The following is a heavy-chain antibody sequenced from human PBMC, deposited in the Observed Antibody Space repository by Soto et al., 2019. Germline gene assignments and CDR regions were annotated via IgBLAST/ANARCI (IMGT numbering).Heavy chain of an antibody. V-gene: IGHV1-46*01. CDR2: INAGGGYT. Sequence: QVQLVQSGAEVKKPGASVKVSCKASGYIFTNYYIHWVRQAPGQGLEWMGTINAGGGYTTYAQRFLGRVRKTSDTATSTGSIGLGSLGFEGTALFFLSRGAAIWGGDAPFDLWGQGTLFTVTS. CDR3: SRGAAIWGGDAPFDL. D-gene: IGHD2-21*01. J-gene: IGHJ5*02. CDR1: GYIFTNYY.